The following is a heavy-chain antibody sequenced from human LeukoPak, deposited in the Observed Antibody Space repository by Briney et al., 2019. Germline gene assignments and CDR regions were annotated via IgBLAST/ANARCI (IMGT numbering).Heavy chain of an antibody. CDR3: VRDGGVSGYDLLDY. Sequence: PGGSLRLSCAASGFTFSSYSMNWVRRAPGKGLEWVSSISSSSSYIYYADSVKGRFTISRDNAKNSLSLQMDSLRAEDTAVYYCVRDGGVSGYDLLDYWGQGTLVTVSS. CDR2: ISSSSSYI. D-gene: IGHD5-12*01. J-gene: IGHJ4*02. CDR1: GFTFSSYS. V-gene: IGHV3-21*01.